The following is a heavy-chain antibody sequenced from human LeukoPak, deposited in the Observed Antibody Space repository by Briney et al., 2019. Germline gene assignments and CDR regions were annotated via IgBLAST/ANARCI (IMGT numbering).Heavy chain of an antibody. Sequence: GGSLRLSCAASGLSFPNYWMNWVRKTPAKGLEWVVNVKQDGVEKNYLGSVVGRFTISRDNAKSLLYLHLSSLRAEDTAVYFCAGGQGWLITHWGQGALVTVSS. CDR1: GLSFPNYW. CDR3: AGGQGWLITH. J-gene: IGHJ4*02. V-gene: IGHV3-7*01. D-gene: IGHD3-16*01. CDR2: VKQDGVEK.